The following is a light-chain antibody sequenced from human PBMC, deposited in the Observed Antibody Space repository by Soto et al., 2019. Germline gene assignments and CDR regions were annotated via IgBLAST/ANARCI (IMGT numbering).Light chain of an antibody. CDR2: LNSDGSH. CDR1: SGHSNYA. CDR3: QTWGSGIVV. Sequence: QPVLTQSPSASASLGASVKLTCTLSSGHSNYAIAWHQQQSEKGPRYLMKLNSDGSHSKGDGIPDRFSGSSSGAERYLTISSRQSEDEADYYCQTWGSGIVVFGGGTKLPVL. J-gene: IGLJ2*01. V-gene: IGLV4-69*01.